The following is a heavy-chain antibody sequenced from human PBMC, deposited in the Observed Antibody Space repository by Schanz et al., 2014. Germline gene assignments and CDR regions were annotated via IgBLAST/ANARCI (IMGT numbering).Heavy chain of an antibody. V-gene: IGHV3-23*01. CDR3: AKGRFGELSAFDI. CDR1: GFSFSDYY. D-gene: IGHD3-10*01. J-gene: IGHJ3*02. CDR2: ISDSGDTA. Sequence: VHLLESGGGLVEPGGSLRLSCAASGFSFSDYYMSWIRQAPGKGLEWVSLISDSGDTAYYADSVKGRFTISRDNSKNTLYLQMNSLRAEDTAVYYCAKGRFGELSAFDIWGQGTMVTVSS.